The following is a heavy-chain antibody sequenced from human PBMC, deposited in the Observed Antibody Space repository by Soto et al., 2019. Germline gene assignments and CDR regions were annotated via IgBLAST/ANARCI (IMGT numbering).Heavy chain of an antibody. CDR3: ARELILGWVGEYDYYYDGLDV. CDR1: GFTVSSNY. J-gene: IGHJ6*02. CDR2: IYSGGST. D-gene: IGHD6-19*01. Sequence: GGSLRLSCAASGFTVSSNYMSWVRQAPGKGLEWVSVIYSGGSTYYADSVKGKFTISRDNSKNTLYLQMNSLRAEDTAVYYFARELILGWVGEYDYYYDGLDVWGQGTMVTVSS. V-gene: IGHV3-66*01.